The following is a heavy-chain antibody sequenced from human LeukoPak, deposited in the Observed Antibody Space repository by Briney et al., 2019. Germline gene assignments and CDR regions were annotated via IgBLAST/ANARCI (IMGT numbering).Heavy chain of an antibody. CDR1: GFTFTTYW. Sequence: GGSLRLSCAASGFTFTTYWMSWVRQAPGKGLEWVANIKQDGTEKYYVDSVKGRFTISRDNAKKSLYLQMNSLRAEDTAVYYCASSHGYSSWFDPWGQGTLVTVSS. CDR2: IKQDGTEK. D-gene: IGHD5-18*01. V-gene: IGHV3-7*01. CDR3: ASSHGYSSWFDP. J-gene: IGHJ5*02.